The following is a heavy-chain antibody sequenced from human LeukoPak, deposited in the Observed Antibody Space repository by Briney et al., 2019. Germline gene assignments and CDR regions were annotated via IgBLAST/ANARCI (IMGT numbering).Heavy chain of an antibody. D-gene: IGHD3-10*01. CDR2: IYYSGYT. Sequence: SETLSLTCTVSGESISGFYWTWIRQPPGKGLEWIGSIYYSGYTYYNPSLESLVTISVDTSKNQFSLKLSSVTAADTAIYYCAKHYMGSSYNRALDYWGQGTLVTVSS. J-gene: IGHJ4*02. CDR3: AKHYMGSSYNRALDY. CDR1: GESISGFY. V-gene: IGHV4-39*01.